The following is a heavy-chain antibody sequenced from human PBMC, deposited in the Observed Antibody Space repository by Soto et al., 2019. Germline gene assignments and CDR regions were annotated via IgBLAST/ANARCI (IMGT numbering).Heavy chain of an antibody. CDR2: ISGSGGST. J-gene: IGHJ4*02. D-gene: IGHD3-10*01. V-gene: IGHV3-23*01. CDR1: GFTFSSYA. CDR3: AKVDSGQLKRSVDY. Sequence: EVQLLESGGGLVQPGGSLRLSCAASGFTFSSYAMSWVRQAPGKGLEWVSAISGSGGSTYYADSVKGRFTISRDNSKNTLDLQMNSLRAEDTAVYYCAKVDSGQLKRSVDYWGQGTLVTVSS.